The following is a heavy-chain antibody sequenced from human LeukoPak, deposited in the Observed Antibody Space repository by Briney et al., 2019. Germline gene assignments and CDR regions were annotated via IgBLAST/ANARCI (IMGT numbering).Heavy chain of an antibody. Sequence: PGTSLRLSCAASGFTFSIYGMHWVRQAPGKGLEWVANIKQDGSDKWYVDSVKGRFTISRDNPENSLHLQMHNLRAEDTAVYHCARWPVASKRGFDYWGQGTLVTVSS. CDR2: IKQDGSDK. V-gene: IGHV3-7*03. J-gene: IGHJ4*02. CDR3: ARWPVASKRGFDY. D-gene: IGHD6-19*01. CDR1: GFTFSIYG.